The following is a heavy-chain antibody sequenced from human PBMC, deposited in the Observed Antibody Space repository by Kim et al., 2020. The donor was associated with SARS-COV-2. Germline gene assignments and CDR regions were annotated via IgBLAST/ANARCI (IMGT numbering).Heavy chain of an antibody. CDR2: INPNSGGT. D-gene: IGHD1-26*01. CDR3: ARDPRPSGWFDP. V-gene: IGHV1-2*06. CDR1: GYTFTGYY. J-gene: IGHJ5*02. Sequence: ASVKVSCKASGYTFTGYYMHWVRQAPGQGLEWMGRINPNSGGTNYAQKFQGRVTMTRDTSISTAYMELSRLRSDDTAVYYCARDPRPSGWFDPWGQGTLVTVSS.